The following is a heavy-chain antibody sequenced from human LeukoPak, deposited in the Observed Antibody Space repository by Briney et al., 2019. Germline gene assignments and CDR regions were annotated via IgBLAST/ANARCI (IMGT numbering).Heavy chain of an antibody. CDR1: GFTFSDYY. Sequence: GGSLRLSCAASGFTFSDYYMSWIRQAPGKGLEWVSYISSSGSTIYYADSVKGRFTISRDNAKNSLYLQMNSLRAEDTAVYYCAKRENAVAPIDYWGQGTLVTVSS. D-gene: IGHD6-19*01. J-gene: IGHJ4*02. CDR2: ISSSGSTI. V-gene: IGHV3-11*01. CDR3: AKRENAVAPIDY.